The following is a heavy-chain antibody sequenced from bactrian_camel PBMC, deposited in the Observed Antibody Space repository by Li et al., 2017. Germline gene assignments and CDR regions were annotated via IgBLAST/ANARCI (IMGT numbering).Heavy chain of an antibody. CDR1: AYTPANVR. V-gene: IGHV3S36*01. CDR3: AARQPCRVWLGYEDPGEYNI. CDR2: VYFGGGST. J-gene: IGHJ4*01. D-gene: IGHD5*01. Sequence: DVQLVESGGGSVQAGGSLRLSCAFDAYTPANVRMAWFRQAPGKEREGVAFVYFGGGSTYYADSVMGRFTISKDNVKNTLYLQMNNLQPEDTAMYYCAARQPCRVWLGYEDPGEYNIWGQGTQVTVS.